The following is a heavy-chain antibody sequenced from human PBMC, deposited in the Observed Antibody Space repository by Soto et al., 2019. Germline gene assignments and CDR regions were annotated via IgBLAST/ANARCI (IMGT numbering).Heavy chain of an antibody. CDR2: IYYSGST. CDR1: GGSISSYY. D-gene: IGHD1-26*01. CDR3: ARSSVGYSMDV. J-gene: IGHJ6*03. V-gene: IGHV4-59*01. Sequence: PSETLSLTCTVSGGSISSYYWSWIRQPPGKGLEWIGYIYYSGSTNYNPSLKSRVTISVDTSKNQFSLKLSSVTAADTAVYYCARSSVGYSMDVWGKGTXVTVSS.